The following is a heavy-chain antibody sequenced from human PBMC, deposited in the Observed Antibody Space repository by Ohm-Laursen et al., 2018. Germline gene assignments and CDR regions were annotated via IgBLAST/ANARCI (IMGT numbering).Heavy chain of an antibody. V-gene: IGHV3-23*01. Sequence: SLRLSCAASGFTFSSYAMSWVRQAPGKGLEWVSAISGSGGSTYYADSVKGRFTISRDNSKNTLYLQMNSLRAEDTAVYYCAKALNPTHSYDFWSGYLGPYYCGMDVWGQGTTVTVSS. D-gene: IGHD3-3*01. J-gene: IGHJ6*02. CDR1: GFTFSSYA. CDR2: ISGSGGST. CDR3: AKALNPTHSYDFWSGYLGPYYCGMDV.